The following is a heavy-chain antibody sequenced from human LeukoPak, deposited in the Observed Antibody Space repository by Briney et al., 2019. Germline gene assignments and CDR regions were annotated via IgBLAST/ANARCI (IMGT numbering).Heavy chain of an antibody. CDR1: RFTFDDYA. Sequence: GGSLRLSCAASRFTFDDYAMHWVRQAPGKGLEWVSGISWNSGSIGYADSVKGRFTISRDNAKNSLYLQMNSLRAEDTALYYCAKALRYCSGGSCYGGGAFDIWGQGTMVTVSS. D-gene: IGHD2-15*01. V-gene: IGHV3-9*01. CDR3: AKALRYCSGGSCYGGGAFDI. J-gene: IGHJ3*02. CDR2: ISWNSGSI.